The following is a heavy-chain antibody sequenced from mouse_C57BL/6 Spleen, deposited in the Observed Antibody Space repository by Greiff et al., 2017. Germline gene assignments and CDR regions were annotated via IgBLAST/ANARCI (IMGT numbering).Heavy chain of an antibody. J-gene: IGHJ1*03. V-gene: IGHV1-54*01. CDR3: ARPGSSYWYFDV. CDR1: GYAFTNYL. CDR2: INPGSGGT. Sequence: QVQLQQSGAELVRPGTSVKVSCKASGYAFTNYLIEWVKQRPGQGLEWIGVINPGSGGTNYNEKFKGKATLTADKSSSTAYMQLSSLTSEDSAVYFCARPGSSYWYFDVWGTGTTVTVSS. D-gene: IGHD1-1*01.